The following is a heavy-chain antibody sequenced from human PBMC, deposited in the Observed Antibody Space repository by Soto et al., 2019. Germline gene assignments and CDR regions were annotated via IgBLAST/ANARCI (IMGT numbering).Heavy chain of an antibody. D-gene: IGHD6-13*01. CDR3: ARDAAAGLNDY. CDR2: ISAYNGST. CDR1: VYILTSYY. V-gene: IGHV1-18*04. Sequence: ASVKVSCKASVYILTSYYIHWVRQATGQGLEWMGWISAYNGSTKYAQRFQGRVTMTTDTSTSTAYMEVRSLRSDDTAVYYCARDAAAGLNDYWGQGTLVTVSS. J-gene: IGHJ4*02.